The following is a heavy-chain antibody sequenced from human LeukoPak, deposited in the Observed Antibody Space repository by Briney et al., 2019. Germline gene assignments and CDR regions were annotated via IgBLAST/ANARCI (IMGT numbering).Heavy chain of an antibody. J-gene: IGHJ4*02. Sequence: SETLSLTCAVYGGSFSGYYWSWIRHPPGKGLEWIGEINHSGSTNYNPSLKSRVTISVDTSKNHFSLRLSSVTAADTAVYYCARVTGYMIEDYFDYWGQGTLVTVSS. V-gene: IGHV4-34*01. CDR2: INHSGST. D-gene: IGHD3-22*01. CDR1: GGSFSGYY. CDR3: ARVTGYMIEDYFDY.